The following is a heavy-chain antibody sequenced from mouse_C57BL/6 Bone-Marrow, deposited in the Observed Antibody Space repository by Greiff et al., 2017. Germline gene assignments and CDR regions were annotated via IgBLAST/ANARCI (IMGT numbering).Heavy chain of an antibody. CDR3: AFYYGSSQYYFDY. Sequence: QVQLQQSGPELVKPGASVKISCKASGYAFSSSWMNWVKQRPGKGLEWIGRIYPGDGDTNYNGKFKGKATLTADKSSSTAYMQLSSLTSEDSAVYFCAFYYGSSQYYFDYWGQGTTLTVSS. CDR1: GYAFSSSW. D-gene: IGHD1-1*01. V-gene: IGHV1-82*01. CDR2: IYPGDGDT. J-gene: IGHJ2*01.